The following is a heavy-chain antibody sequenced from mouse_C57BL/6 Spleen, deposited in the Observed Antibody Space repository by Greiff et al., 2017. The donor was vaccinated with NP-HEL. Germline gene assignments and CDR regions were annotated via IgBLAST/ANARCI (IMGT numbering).Heavy chain of an antibody. Sequence: EVKLQESGAELVRPGASVKLSCTASGFNIKDDYMPWVKQRPDQGLEWIGWIDPENGDTEYASKFKGKATITADTSSNTAYLQLSSLTSEDTAVYFCTTRSNYLFAYWGQGTLVTVSA. CDR2: IDPENGDT. J-gene: IGHJ3*01. V-gene: IGHV14-4*01. CDR1: GFNIKDDY. D-gene: IGHD2-5*01. CDR3: TTRSNYLFAY.